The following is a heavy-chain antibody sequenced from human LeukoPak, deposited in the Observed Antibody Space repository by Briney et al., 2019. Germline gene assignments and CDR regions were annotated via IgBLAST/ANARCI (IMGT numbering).Heavy chain of an antibody. J-gene: IGHJ5*02. V-gene: IGHV3-21*01. D-gene: IGHD4-11*01. CDR3: ARETTETYNWFDP. CDR1: GFTFSSYS. Sequence: PGGSLRLSCAASGFTFSSYSMNWVRQAPGKWLEWVSSISSSSSYIYYADSVKGRFTISRDNAKNSLYLQMNSLRAEDTAVYYCARETTETYNWFDPWGQGTLVTVSS. CDR2: ISSSSSYI.